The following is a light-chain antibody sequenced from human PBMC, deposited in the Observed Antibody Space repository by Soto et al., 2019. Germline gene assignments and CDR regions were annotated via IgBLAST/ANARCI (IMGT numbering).Light chain of an antibody. V-gene: IGKV3-20*01. Sequence: EIVLTQSPGTLSLSPGERATLSCRASQSISSTSLAWYQQKPGQAPRLLIHSASSRASGIPARFSGSGSGTDFSLTISRLEPEDFAVYYCQQYDGSLLTFGPGTKVYIK. CDR1: QSISSTS. CDR3: QQYDGSLLT. J-gene: IGKJ3*01. CDR2: SAS.